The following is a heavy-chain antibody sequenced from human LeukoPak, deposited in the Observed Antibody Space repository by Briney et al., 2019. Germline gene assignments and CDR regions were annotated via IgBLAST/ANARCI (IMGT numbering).Heavy chain of an antibody. CDR2: IYYSGST. J-gene: IGHJ4*02. D-gene: IGHD3-3*01. CDR3: ATPFNHYDFWSGYPPYFDY. Sequence: GSLRLSCAASGFTFSSYSMNWVRQPPGKGLEWIGSIYYSGSTYYNPSLKSRVTISVDTSKNQFSLKLSSVTAADTAVYYCATPFNHYDFWSGYPPYFDYWGQGTLVTVSS. CDR1: GFTFSSYSMN. V-gene: IGHV4-39*01.